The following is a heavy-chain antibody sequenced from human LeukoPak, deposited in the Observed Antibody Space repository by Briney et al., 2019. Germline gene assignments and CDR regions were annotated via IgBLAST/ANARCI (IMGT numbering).Heavy chain of an antibody. CDR3: ARAGVAATWARFDP. V-gene: IGHV1-18*01. CDR1: GYTFTSYG. Sequence: GASVNVSCKASGYTFTSYGISWVRQAPGQGLEWMGWISAYNGNTNYAQKLHGRVTMTTDTSTSTAYMELRRLRSDDTAVYYCARAGVAATWARFDPWSQGTLVTVSS. D-gene: IGHD2-15*01. CDR2: ISAYNGNT. J-gene: IGHJ5*02.